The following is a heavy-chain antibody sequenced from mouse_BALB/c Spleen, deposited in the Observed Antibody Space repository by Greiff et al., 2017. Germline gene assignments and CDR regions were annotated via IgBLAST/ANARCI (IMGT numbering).Heavy chain of an antibody. Sequence: QVQLQQPGAELVRPGASVKLSCKASGYTFTSYWINWVKQRPGQGLEWIGNIYPSDSYTNYNQKFKDKATLTVDKSSSTAYMQLSSPTSEDSAVYYCTRWGTRGAMDYWGQGTSVTVSS. CDR3: TRWGTRGAMDY. D-gene: IGHD3-3*01. V-gene: IGHV1-69*02. CDR2: IYPSDSYT. J-gene: IGHJ4*01. CDR1: GYTFTSYW.